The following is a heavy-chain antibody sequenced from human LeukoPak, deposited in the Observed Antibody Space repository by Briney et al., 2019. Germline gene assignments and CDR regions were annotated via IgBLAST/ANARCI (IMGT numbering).Heavy chain of an antibody. CDR2: ISAYNGNT. D-gene: IGHD5-12*01. V-gene: IGHV1-18*04. J-gene: IGHJ6*02. CDR3: ARDRGSGYDSYYYYGMDV. CDR1: GYTFTGYY. Sequence: GSVKVSCKASGYTFTGYYMHWVRQAPGQGLEWMGWISAYNGNTNYAQKLQGRVTMTTDTSTSTAYMELRSLRSDDTAVYYCARDRGSGYDSYYYYGMDVWGQGTTVTVSS.